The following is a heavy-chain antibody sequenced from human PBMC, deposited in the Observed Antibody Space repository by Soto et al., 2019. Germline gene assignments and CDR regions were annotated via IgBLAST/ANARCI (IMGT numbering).Heavy chain of an antibody. CDR1: GGSISSGGYY. CDR3: ARDGSGYSYGAWFDP. V-gene: IGHV4-31*03. D-gene: IGHD5-18*01. CDR2: IYYSGST. J-gene: IGHJ5*02. Sequence: QVQLQETGPGLVKPSQTLSLTCTVSGGSISSGGYYWSWIRQHPGKGLEWIGYIYYSGSTYYNPSLKSRVTISVDTSKNQFSLKLSSVTAADTAVYYCARDGSGYSYGAWFDPWGQGTLVTVSS.